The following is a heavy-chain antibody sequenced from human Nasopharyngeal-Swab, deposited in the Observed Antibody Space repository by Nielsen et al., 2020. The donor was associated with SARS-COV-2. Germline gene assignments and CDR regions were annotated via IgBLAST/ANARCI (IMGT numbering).Heavy chain of an antibody. V-gene: IGHV3-30*03. CDR1: GFTFSSYV. D-gene: IGHD5-18*01. J-gene: IGHJ4*02. CDR2: ISYDGSNK. CDR3: ARDQLGDTAMVTLDY. Sequence: GESLKISCAASGFTFSSYVMHWVRQAPGKGLEWVAVISYDGSNKYYADSVKGRFTISRDNSKNTLYLQMNSLRAEDTAVYYCARDQLGDTAMVTLDYWGQGTLVTVSS.